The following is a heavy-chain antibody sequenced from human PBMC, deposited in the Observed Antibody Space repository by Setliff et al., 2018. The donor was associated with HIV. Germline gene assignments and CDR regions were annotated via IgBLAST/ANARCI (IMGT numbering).Heavy chain of an antibody. D-gene: IGHD4-17*01. J-gene: IGHJ6*03. CDR3: ARGPTTVTNYYYYYMGV. V-gene: IGHV3-23*01. CDR2: IGGSTGST. Sequence: PGGSLRLSCAASGFTVSSNYMSWVRQAPGKGLEWVSAIGGSTGSTYYADSVKGRFTISTDNSKNTLYLQMNSLRAEDTAVYYCARGPTTVTNYYYYYMGVWGKGTTVTVSS. CDR1: GFTVSSNY.